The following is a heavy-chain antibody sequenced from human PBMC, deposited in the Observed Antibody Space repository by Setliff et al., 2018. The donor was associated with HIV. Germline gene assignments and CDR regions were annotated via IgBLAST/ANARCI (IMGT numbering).Heavy chain of an antibody. Sequence: SETLSLTCAVYGGSFSGYYWTWIRQPPGKGLEWIGEINHSGSTNYNPSLKSRVTISVDTSKNQFSLKLSSVTAADTAVYYCARGLVEEIVVITQPRLKYAFDIWGQGTMGTVSS. V-gene: IGHV4-34*01. CDR2: INHSGST. J-gene: IGHJ3*02. CDR1: GGSFSGYY. CDR3: ARGLVEEIVVITQPRLKYAFDI. D-gene: IGHD3-22*01.